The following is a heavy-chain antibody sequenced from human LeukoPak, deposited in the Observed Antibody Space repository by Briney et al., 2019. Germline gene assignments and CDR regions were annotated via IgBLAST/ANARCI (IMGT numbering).Heavy chain of an antibody. CDR3: AGLTMTDAFDI. V-gene: IGHV4-31*03. CDR1: GGSISSGGYY. CDR2: IYYSGST. D-gene: IGHD3-22*01. J-gene: IGHJ3*02. Sequence: KPSQTLSLTCTVSGGSISSGGYYWSWIRQHPGRGLEWIGYIYYSGSTYYNPSLKSRVTISVDTSKNQFSLKLSSVTAADTAVYYCAGLTMTDAFDIWGQGTMVTVSS.